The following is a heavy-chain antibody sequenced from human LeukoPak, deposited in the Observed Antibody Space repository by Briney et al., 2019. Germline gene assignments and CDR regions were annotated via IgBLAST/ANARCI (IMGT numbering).Heavy chain of an antibody. CDR2: TYYRSKWYN. CDR1: GDSFSSNSAA. Sequence: SQTLSLTCAISGDSFSSNSAAWNWIRQSPSRGLEWLGRTYYRSKWYNDYAVSVKSRITINPDTSKHQFSLQLNSVTPEDTAVYYCAGYYYYGSGSYLNWFDHWGQGTLVTVSS. D-gene: IGHD3-10*01. J-gene: IGHJ5*02. CDR3: AGYYYYGSGSYLNWFDH. V-gene: IGHV6-1*01.